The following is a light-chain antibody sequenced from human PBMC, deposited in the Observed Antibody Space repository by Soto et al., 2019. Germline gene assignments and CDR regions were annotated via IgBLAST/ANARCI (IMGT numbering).Light chain of an antibody. Sequence: DIVLTQSPATLSFSSGERGTLSFRVSESVTNYLAWYQQKPGQAPRLLVYDVSNRATGTPARFSGSGSGTDFTLTISSLEPEDFAVYYCQQRSNWPPITFGQGTRLEI. V-gene: IGKV3-11*01. CDR2: DVS. CDR3: QQRSNWPPIT. J-gene: IGKJ5*01. CDR1: ESVTNY.